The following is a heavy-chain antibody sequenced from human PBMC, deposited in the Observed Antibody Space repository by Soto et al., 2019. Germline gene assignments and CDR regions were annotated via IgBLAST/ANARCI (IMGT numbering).Heavy chain of an antibody. CDR1: GGTFSSYA. J-gene: IGHJ4*02. CDR3: ARVPHYYDSSGYYYYFDY. V-gene: IGHV1-69*13. Sequence: ASVKVSCKASGGTFSSYAISWVRQAPGQGLEWMGGIIPIFGTANCAQKFQGRVTITADESTSTAYMELSSLRSEDTAVYYCARVPHYYDSSGYYYYFDYWGQGTLVTVSS. CDR2: IIPIFGTA. D-gene: IGHD3-22*01.